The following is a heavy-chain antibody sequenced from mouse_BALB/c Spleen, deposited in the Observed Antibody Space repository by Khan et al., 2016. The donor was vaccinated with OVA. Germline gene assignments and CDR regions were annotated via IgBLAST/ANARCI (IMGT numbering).Heavy chain of an antibody. CDR2: IDPYYGGT. CDR1: GYSFTDYN. Sequence: VQLQQSGPELEKPGASVKISCKASGYSFTDYNMNWVKQSNGKSLEWIGNIDPYYGGTSYNQKFKARVTLTVDKSSSTAYMQHKSLTTEDSAVYYCTREGNYYFDYWGQGTTLTVSS. V-gene: IGHV1-39*01. CDR3: TREGNYYFDY. J-gene: IGHJ2*01.